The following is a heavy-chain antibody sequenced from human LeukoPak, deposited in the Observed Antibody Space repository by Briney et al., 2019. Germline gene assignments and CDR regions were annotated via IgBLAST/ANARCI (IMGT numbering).Heavy chain of an antibody. CDR3: ARVWGVGATNDPLDY. J-gene: IGHJ4*02. V-gene: IGHV3-30-3*01. Sequence: PGGSLRLSCVASGFTFSRYGMHWVRQPPGKGLEWVAVISYDGSNKYYADSVKGRFTISRDNSKNTLYLQMNSLRAEDTAVYYCARVWGVGATNDPLDYWGQGTLVTVSS. CDR2: ISYDGSNK. CDR1: GFTFSRYG. D-gene: IGHD1-26*01.